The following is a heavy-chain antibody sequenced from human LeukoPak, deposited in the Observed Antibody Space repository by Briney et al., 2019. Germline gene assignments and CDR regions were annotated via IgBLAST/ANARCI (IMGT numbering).Heavy chain of an antibody. CDR1: GYTFTSYY. CDR3: AREESIGRYQFLHDS. Sequence: ASVKVSCETSGYTFTSYYMHWVRQAPGQGLEWMGWISAYNGSTNYAQKLQGRVTMTTDTSTSTAYMELRSLTSDDTAVYYCAREESIGRYQFLHDSWGQGTLVTVSS. V-gene: IGHV1-18*04. J-gene: IGHJ4*02. D-gene: IGHD1-26*01. CDR2: ISAYNGST.